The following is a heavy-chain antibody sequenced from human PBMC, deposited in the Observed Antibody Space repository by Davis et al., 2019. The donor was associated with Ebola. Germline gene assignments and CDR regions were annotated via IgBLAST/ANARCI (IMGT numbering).Heavy chain of an antibody. CDR2: INHSGST. CDR1: GGSFSGYY. CDR3: AIQIMGTTRVFDY. J-gene: IGHJ4*02. D-gene: IGHD1/OR15-1a*01. V-gene: IGHV4-34*01. Sequence: MPSETLSLTCAVYGGSFSGYYWSWIRQPPGKGLEWIGEINHSGSTNYNPSLKSRVTISVDTSKNHFSLELNSVTAADTAVYYCAIQIMGTTRVFDYWGQGALVTVSS.